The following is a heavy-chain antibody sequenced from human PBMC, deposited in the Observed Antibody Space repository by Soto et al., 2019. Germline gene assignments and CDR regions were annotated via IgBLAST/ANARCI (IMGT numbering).Heavy chain of an antibody. CDR1: GGSISSNY. V-gene: IGHV4-59*01. CDR3: ARGQRSDYYYYYYMDV. CDR2: IYYSGST. Sequence: QVQLLESGPGLVKPSETLSLTCTVSGGSISSNYWSWIRQPPGKGLEWIGYIYYSGSTNYNPSLKSRVTISVDTSKNQFSLKLSSVTAAHTAVYYCARGQRSDYYYYYYMDVWGKGTTVTVSS. J-gene: IGHJ6*03. D-gene: IGHD1-1*01.